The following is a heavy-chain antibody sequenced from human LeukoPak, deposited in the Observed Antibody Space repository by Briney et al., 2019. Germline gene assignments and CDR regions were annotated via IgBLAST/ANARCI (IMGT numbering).Heavy chain of an antibody. V-gene: IGHV1-24*01. D-gene: IGHD3-10*01. CDR3: ATVLPLWFGDLNWFDP. J-gene: IGHJ5*02. Sequence: GASVKVSYKVSGYTLTELSMHWVRQAPGKGLEWMGGFDPEDGETIYAQKFQGRVTMTEDTSTDTAYMELSSLRSEDTAVYYCATVLPLWFGDLNWFDPWGQGTLVTVSS. CDR2: FDPEDGET. CDR1: GYTLTELS.